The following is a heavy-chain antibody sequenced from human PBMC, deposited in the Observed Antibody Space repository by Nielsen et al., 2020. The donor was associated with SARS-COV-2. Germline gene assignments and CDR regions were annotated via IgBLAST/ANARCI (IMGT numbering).Heavy chain of an antibody. Sequence: GGSLRLSCAASGFTFSTYSMNWVRQAPGKGLEWVSYISTSSSPKYYADSVKGRFLISRDNAKNSLYLQMNSLGAEDTAVYYCAGCAYYYDSSGYPHPTLFDYWGQGTLVTVSS. V-gene: IGHV3-48*01. CDR1: GFTFSTYS. CDR3: AGCAYYYDSSGYPHPTLFDY. CDR2: ISTSSSPK. J-gene: IGHJ4*02. D-gene: IGHD3-22*01.